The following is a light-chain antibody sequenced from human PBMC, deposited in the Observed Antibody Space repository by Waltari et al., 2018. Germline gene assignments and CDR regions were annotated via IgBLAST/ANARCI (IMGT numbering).Light chain of an antibody. CDR2: GAS. J-gene: IGKJ1*01. CDR3: QHYYNWPRA. CDR1: QSISSY. Sequence: EIVMTQSPATLSVSPGDRGTLSCRASQSISSYLAWYQHKPGQAPRLLIYGASTRATDIPARFSGSGSGTEFTLTITSLQSEDFAVYYCQHYYNWPRAFGPGTNVEIK. V-gene: IGKV3-15*01.